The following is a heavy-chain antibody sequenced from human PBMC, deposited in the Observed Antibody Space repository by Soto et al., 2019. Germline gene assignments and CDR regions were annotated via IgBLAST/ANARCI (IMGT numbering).Heavy chain of an antibody. Sequence: EVQLMESGGGLVQPGGSLRLSCAASGFTVSSNYMRWVRQVPGEGLQWVSDLYSGGSAHHADSVKDRFTISRDDSKNKVYLQMNSLRVEDTAVYYCASVSHRFWQQLSFYSYYMDLWGKGTTVTVSS. CDR1: GFTVSSNY. D-gene: IGHD1-1*01. CDR2: LYSGGSA. V-gene: IGHV3-66*01. CDR3: ASVSHRFWQQLSFYSYYMDL. J-gene: IGHJ6*03.